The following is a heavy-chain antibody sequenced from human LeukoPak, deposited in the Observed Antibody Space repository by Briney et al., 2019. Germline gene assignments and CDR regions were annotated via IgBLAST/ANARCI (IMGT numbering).Heavy chain of an antibody. V-gene: IGHV4-39*01. Sequence: SETLSLTCTVSGGSISSSSYYWGWIRQPPGKGLEWIGSIYYSGSTYYSPSLKSRVTISVDTSKNQFSLKLSSVTAADTAVYYCARSHCSGGSCFFDYWGQGTLVTVSS. CDR1: GGSISSSSYY. CDR2: IYYSGST. D-gene: IGHD2-15*01. CDR3: ARSHCSGGSCFFDY. J-gene: IGHJ4*01.